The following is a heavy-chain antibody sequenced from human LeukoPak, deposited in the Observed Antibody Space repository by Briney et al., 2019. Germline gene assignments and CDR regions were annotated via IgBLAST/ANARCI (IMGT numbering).Heavy chain of an antibody. CDR1: GLTVSSTY. CDR2: IYSGGTT. J-gene: IGHJ4*02. CDR3: ASRVTTGY. Sequence: GGSLRLSCVISGLTVSSTYMSWVRQAPGKGLEWVAVIYSGGTTNYADSVKGRFIVYRDSSKNTLYLQMNSLRAEDTAVYYCASRVTTGYWGQGTLVTVSS. V-gene: IGHV3-66*01. D-gene: IGHD4-17*01.